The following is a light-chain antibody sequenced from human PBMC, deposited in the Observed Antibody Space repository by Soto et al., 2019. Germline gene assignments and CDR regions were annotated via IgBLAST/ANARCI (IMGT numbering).Light chain of an antibody. CDR3: TSYSSRGTRYV. CDR1: SSDVGGYNY. J-gene: IGLJ1*01. V-gene: IGLV2-14*03. Sequence: QSALTQPASVSGSPGQSIAISCSGTSSDVGGYNYVSWYQQHPGKAPKLMTYDVSNRPSGVSNRFSGSKSGNTASLTISGLQAEDEADYYCTSYSSRGTRYVFGTGTKLTAL. CDR2: DVS.